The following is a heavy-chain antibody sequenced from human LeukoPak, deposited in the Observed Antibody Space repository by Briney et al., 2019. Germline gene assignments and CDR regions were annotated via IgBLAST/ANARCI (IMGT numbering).Heavy chain of an antibody. J-gene: IGHJ4*02. Sequence: GGSLRLSCAASGFTFSSYSMNWVRQAPGKGLEWVSSISSSSSYIYYADSVKGRFTITRDNSKNTLYLQMNSLRADDTAVYYCAKVTGGNWHRYDYWGQGTLVTVSS. D-gene: IGHD1/OR15-1a*01. CDR1: GFTFSSYS. V-gene: IGHV3-21*04. CDR3: AKVTGGNWHRYDY. CDR2: ISSSSSYI.